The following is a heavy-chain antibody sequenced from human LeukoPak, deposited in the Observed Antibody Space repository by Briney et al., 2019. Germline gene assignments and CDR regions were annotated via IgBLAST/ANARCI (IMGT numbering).Heavy chain of an antibody. CDR2: TNHSGST. D-gene: IGHD3-16*02. Sequence: PSETLSLTCAVYGGSFSGYYWSWIRQPPGKGLEWIGETNHSGSTNYNPSLKSRVTISVDTSKNQFSLKLSSVTGADTAVYYCARIPSPPYDYVWGSYRVGAFDIWGQGTMVTVSS. CDR1: GGSFSGYY. V-gene: IGHV4-34*01. J-gene: IGHJ3*02. CDR3: ARIPSPPYDYVWGSYRVGAFDI.